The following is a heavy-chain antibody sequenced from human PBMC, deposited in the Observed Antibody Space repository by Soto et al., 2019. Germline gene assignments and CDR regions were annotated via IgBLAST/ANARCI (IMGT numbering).Heavy chain of an antibody. V-gene: IGHV1-69*06. CDR3: ARERITIFGVVVDGMDV. CDR2: IIPIFGTA. Sequence: GASVKVSCKASGGTFSSYAISWVRQAPGQGLEWMGGIIPIFGTANYAQKFQGRVTITADKSTSTAYMELSSLRSEDTAVYYCARERITIFGVVVDGMDVWGQGTTVTVSS. D-gene: IGHD3-3*01. CDR1: GGTFSSYA. J-gene: IGHJ6*02.